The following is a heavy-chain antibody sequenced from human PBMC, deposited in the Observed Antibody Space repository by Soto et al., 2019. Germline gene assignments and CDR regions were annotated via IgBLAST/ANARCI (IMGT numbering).Heavy chain of an antibody. CDR2: MSYDGSNE. V-gene: IGHV3-30*18. Sequence: QVQLVESGGGAVQPGGSLRLSCSASGFTFSSYGMHWVRQAPGKGLEWVAVMSYDGSNEYYADSVKGRFNISRDNSKNTVYLQMNSLRAEDTAVYYCAKGRIRMIVVATQGFDPWGQGTLVTVSS. CDR3: AKGRIRMIVVATQGFDP. CDR1: GFTFSSYG. J-gene: IGHJ5*02. D-gene: IGHD3-22*01.